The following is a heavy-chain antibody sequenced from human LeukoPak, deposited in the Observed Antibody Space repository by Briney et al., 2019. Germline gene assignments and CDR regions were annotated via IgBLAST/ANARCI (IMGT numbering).Heavy chain of an antibody. J-gene: IGHJ3*02. V-gene: IGHV3-7*03. CDR2: IKQDGSEK. CDR3: ARATSAYYYPDAFDI. CDR1: GFTFSSYA. Sequence: GGSLRLSCAASGFTFSSYAMSWVRQAPGKGLEWVANIKQDGSEKYYVDSVKGRFTISRDNAKNSLYLQMSSLRAEDTAVYYCARATSAYYYPDAFDIWGQGTMVTVSS. D-gene: IGHD3-22*01.